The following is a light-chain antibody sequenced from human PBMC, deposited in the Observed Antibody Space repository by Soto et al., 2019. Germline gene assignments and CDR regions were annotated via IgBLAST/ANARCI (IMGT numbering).Light chain of an antibody. Sequence: QSVLTQPPSVSGAPGQRVTISCTGSSSNIGAGYDVHWYQQLPGTAPKLLIYGNSNRPSGVPDRFSGSKSGTSASLAITGRQAEDDADYYCQSYDSSLRGSVFGGGTKLTVL. CDR1: SSNIGAGYD. CDR2: GNS. V-gene: IGLV1-40*01. J-gene: IGLJ3*02. CDR3: QSYDSSLRGSV.